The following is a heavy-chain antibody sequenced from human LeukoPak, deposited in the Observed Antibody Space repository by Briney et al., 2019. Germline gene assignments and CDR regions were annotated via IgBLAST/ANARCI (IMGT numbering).Heavy chain of an antibody. CDR2: ISYDGSNK. CDR1: GFTFSSYG. V-gene: IGHV3-30*18. CDR3: AKDLSYELVMDV. D-gene: IGHD6-13*01. J-gene: IGHJ6*04. Sequence: GRSLRLSCAASGFTFSSYGMHWVRQAPGKGLEWVAVISYDGSNKYYADSVKGRFTISRDNSKNTLYLQMNSLRAEDTAVYYCAKDLSYELVMDVWGKGTTVTVSS.